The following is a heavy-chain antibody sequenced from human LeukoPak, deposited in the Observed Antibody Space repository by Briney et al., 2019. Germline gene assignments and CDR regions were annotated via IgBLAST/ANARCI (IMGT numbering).Heavy chain of an antibody. V-gene: IGHV4-59*05. J-gene: IGHJ5*02. CDR2: IYYSGST. D-gene: IGHD2-2*01. CDR3: ARQGSYIVVVPAAPTPNWFDP. Sequence: PSETLSLTCTVSGGSISSYYWSWIRQPPGKGLEWIGSIYYSGSTYYNPSLKSRVTISVDTSKNQFSLKLSSVTAADTAVYYCARQGSYIVVVPAAPTPNWFDPWGQGTLVTVSS. CDR1: GGSISSYY.